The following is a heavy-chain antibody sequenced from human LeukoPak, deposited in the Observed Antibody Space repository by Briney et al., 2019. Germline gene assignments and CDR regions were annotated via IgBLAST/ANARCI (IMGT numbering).Heavy chain of an antibody. V-gene: IGHV5-51*01. Sequence: GESLKISCKGSGYSFTSYLIGWVRQMPVKGLEWMGIIYPDDSDTRYSPSFQGQVTISADKSISTAYLQWSSLKASDTAMYYCARRPSATGADFDYWGQGTLVTVSS. CDR3: ARRPSATGADFDY. CDR2: IYPDDSDT. D-gene: IGHD7-27*01. CDR1: GYSFTSYL. J-gene: IGHJ4*02.